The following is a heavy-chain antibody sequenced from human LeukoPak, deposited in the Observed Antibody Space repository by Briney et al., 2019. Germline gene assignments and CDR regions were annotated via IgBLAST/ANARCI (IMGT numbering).Heavy chain of an antibody. CDR2: IYYSGST. D-gene: IGHD3-16*01. J-gene: IGHJ5*02. V-gene: IGHV4-59*12. Sequence: PSETLSLTCTVSGDSISSYYWNWIRQPPGKGLEWIGYIYYSGSTNYNPSLKSRVTISVDTSKNQFSLKLSSVTAADTAVYYCARFMITFGGVPSDWFDPWGQGTLVTVSS. CDR1: GDSISSYY. CDR3: ARFMITFGGVPSDWFDP.